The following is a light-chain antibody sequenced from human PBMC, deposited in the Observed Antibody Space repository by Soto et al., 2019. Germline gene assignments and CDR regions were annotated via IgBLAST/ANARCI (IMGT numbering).Light chain of an antibody. CDR3: QQTNHFPFT. CDR2: AAS. J-gene: IGKJ3*01. V-gene: IGKV1-12*01. CDR1: QDINSF. Sequence: DIQMTQSPSSVSASVGDGDTITCRASQDINSFLAWYQQKPGKAPKLLIYAASTLHIGVPSRFRGSGSGTAFTLTISSLQPEDFATYFCQQTNHFPFTFGPGTKVDIK.